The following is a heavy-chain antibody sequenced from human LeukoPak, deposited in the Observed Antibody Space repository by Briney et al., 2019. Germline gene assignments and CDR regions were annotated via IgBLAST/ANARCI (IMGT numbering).Heavy chain of an antibody. CDR2: MNPHSDNT. Sequence: ASVKVSCKASGYTFTGYYMHWVRQAPGQGLEWMGWMNPHSDNTAYAQKFQGRVTMTKNTSISTAYMELSSLRSDDTAVYYCTRRANGRRYNWFDTWGQGTLVTVSS. CDR3: TRRANGRRYNWFDT. D-gene: IGHD2-8*01. J-gene: IGHJ5*02. V-gene: IGHV1-8*02. CDR1: GYTFTGYY.